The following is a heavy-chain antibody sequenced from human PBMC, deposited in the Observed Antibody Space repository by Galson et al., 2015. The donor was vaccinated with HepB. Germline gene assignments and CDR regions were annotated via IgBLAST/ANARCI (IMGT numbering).Heavy chain of an antibody. CDR1: GFSLSSSGMC. V-gene: IGHV2-70*11. J-gene: IGHJ4*02. CDR3: ARARGYSGYELSSFDY. Sequence: PALVKPTQTLTLTCTFSGFSLSSSGMCVSWIRQPPGKALEWLARIDLDDDKYYRTSLKTRLTISKDTSKKQVVLTMTNMDPVDTATYYCARARGYSGYELSSFDYWGQGTLVTVSS. D-gene: IGHD5-12*01. CDR2: IDLDDDK.